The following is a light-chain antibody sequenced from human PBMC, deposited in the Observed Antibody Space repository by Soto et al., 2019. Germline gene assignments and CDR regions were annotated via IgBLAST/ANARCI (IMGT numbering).Light chain of an antibody. V-gene: IGKV1-39*01. CDR1: QTISSY. CDR3: QQSYSAPFA. Sequence: DIQMTQSPSSLSASVGDRVTITCRASQTISSYLNWYQKKQGKAPMLLIYGASSLQGGVPSRFSRSGTRTDFTLTISSLQPDDFATYYCQQSYSAPFAFGPGTKVDIK. J-gene: IGKJ3*01. CDR2: GAS.